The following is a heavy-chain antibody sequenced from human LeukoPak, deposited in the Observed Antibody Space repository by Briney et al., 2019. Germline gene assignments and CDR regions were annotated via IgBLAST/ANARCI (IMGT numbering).Heavy chain of an antibody. Sequence: SETLSLTCTVSGGSISSSNWWSWVRQTPGKGLEWIGEIYHSGNTNYNPSLKSRVTISVDTSKNQFSLKLRSVTAADTAVYCCARDIASGSGKYCFDSWGQGTLVTVSS. V-gene: IGHV4-4*01. CDR2: IYHSGNT. J-gene: IGHJ4*02. CDR3: ARDIASGSGKYCFDS. CDR1: GGSISSSNW. D-gene: IGHD3-10*01.